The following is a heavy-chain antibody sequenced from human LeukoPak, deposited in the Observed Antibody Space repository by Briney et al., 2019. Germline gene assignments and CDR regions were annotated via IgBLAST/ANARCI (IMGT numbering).Heavy chain of an antibody. CDR1: GFTFSSYW. CDR3: ATQLGVGY. J-gene: IGHJ4*02. V-gene: IGHV3-74*01. Sequence: GGSLRLSCAVSGFTFSSYWMHWVRQAPGKGLVWVSKINSDGSSTNYADSVKGRFTISRDNAKNTLFLHMNSLRAEDTAVYYCATQLGVGYWGQGTLVTVSS. CDR2: INSDGSST. D-gene: IGHD7-27*01.